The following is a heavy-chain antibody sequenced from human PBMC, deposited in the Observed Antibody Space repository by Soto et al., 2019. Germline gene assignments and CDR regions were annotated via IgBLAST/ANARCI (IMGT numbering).Heavy chain of an antibody. CDR2: IKQDGSEK. J-gene: IGHJ6*04. V-gene: IGHV3-7*01. Sequence: EVRLVESGGGLVQSGGSLRLSCAASGFTFSDYWMSWVRHAPGKGPEWVANIKQDGSEKYYVDSVKGRFTISRDNAKNSLYLQMNRLRDEDTAVHYGLLWPRGREVLSKGTTVTVSS. CDR1: GFTFSDYW. CDR3: LLWPRGREV. D-gene: IGHD3-16*01.